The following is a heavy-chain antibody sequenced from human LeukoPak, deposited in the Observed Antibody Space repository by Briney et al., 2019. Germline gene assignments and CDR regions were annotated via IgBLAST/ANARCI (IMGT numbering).Heavy chain of an antibody. D-gene: IGHD1-26*01. CDR2: ISGSGGST. CDR1: GFTFSSYA. V-gene: IGHV3-23*01. CDR3: AEDRNFLWELQDY. Sequence: GGSLRLSCAASGFTFSSYAMSWVRQAPGKGLEWVSAISGSGGSTYYADSVKGRFTISRDNSKNTLYLQMNSLRAEDTAVYYCAEDRNFLWELQDYWGQGTLVTVSS. J-gene: IGHJ4*02.